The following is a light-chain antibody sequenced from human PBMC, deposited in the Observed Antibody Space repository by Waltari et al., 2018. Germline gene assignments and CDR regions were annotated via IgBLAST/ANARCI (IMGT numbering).Light chain of an antibody. Sequence: QSALTQPASVSGSPGQSITISCLGSSSDVGSYQYVSWFQQHPGKTPKLIIYDASTRPSGTSDRFSGSKSGNTASLTISGLQAEDEADYYCSSYTTSRTWVFGGGTKLTVL. CDR1: SSDVGSYQY. CDR2: DAS. CDR3: SSYTTSRTWV. J-gene: IGLJ3*02. V-gene: IGLV2-14*03.